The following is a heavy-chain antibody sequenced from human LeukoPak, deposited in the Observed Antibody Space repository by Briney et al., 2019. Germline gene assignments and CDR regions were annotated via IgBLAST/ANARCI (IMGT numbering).Heavy chain of an antibody. Sequence: SETLSLTCTVSGGPISSYYWSWIRQPPGKGLEWIGYIYYSESTNYNPSLKSRVTISVDTSKNQFSLKLSSVTAADTAVYYCARKYSSGWYGHDYWGQGTLVTVSS. D-gene: IGHD6-19*01. CDR2: IYYSEST. CDR3: ARKYSSGWYGHDY. V-gene: IGHV4-59*01. CDR1: GGPISSYY. J-gene: IGHJ4*02.